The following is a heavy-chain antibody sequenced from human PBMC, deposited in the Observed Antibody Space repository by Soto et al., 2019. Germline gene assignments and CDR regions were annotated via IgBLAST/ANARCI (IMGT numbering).Heavy chain of an antibody. CDR2: ISSSGDSA. CDR1: GFTYNNYA. CDR3: AKGSVVVAAKFDS. J-gene: IGHJ4*02. Sequence: EVQLLESGGALVQPGVSLSLSCAASGFTYNNYAMGWVRQAPGKGLEWVSAISSSGDSAYYADSVKGRFTISRDNSRNTMFLQMHTLSAKVTAVYYCAKGSVVVAAKFDSWGQGTQVTVSS. D-gene: IGHD2-21*02. V-gene: IGHV3-23*01.